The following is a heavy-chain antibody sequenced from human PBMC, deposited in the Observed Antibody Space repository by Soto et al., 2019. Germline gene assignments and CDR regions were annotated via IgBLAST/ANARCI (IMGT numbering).Heavy chain of an antibody. CDR3: ATSIFGVVNDYMDV. D-gene: IGHD3-3*01. CDR1: GLSISSHPW. Sequence: SETLSLTCSVSGLSISSHPWWTWVRQAPGKGLEWIGELYPSGGAYYNPSLQNRVTISVDYSQNQLSLKLSSVTAADTAVYYCATSIFGVVNDYMDVWGKGTTVTVSS. J-gene: IGHJ6*03. CDR2: LYPSGGA. V-gene: IGHV4-4*02.